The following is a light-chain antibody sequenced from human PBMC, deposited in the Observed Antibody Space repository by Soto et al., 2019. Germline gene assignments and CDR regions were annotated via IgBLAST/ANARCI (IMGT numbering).Light chain of an antibody. CDR3: QQYHTSSIT. J-gene: IGKJ5*01. Sequence: DIQMTQSPSSLSASVGDRVTITCRASQSIYKYLHWYQQKPGKAPKLLIYSASTLQSGVPSRFSGSGSGTEFTLTIDRLQPDDFATYYCQQYHTSSITFGQGTRLEI. V-gene: IGKV1-39*01. CDR1: QSIYKY. CDR2: SAS.